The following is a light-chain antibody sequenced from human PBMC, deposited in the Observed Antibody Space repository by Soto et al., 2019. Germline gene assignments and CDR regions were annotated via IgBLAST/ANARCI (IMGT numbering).Light chain of an antibody. J-gene: IGLJ3*02. CDR3: QSYDGGISGHWV. Sequence: QSVLTQPPSMSGAPGQRVTMSCTGSSSNLGAGYDVHWYQRLPGAAPKLLIYDNTHRPSGVPNRSSGSTSGTSASLAITGLQAEDEADYYCQSYDGGISGHWVFGGGTKLTVL. V-gene: IGLV1-40*01. CDR2: DNT. CDR1: SSNLGAGYD.